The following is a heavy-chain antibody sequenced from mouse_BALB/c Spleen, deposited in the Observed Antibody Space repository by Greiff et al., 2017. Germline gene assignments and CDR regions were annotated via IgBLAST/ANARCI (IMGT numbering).Heavy chain of an antibody. Sequence: EVMLMESGGGLVQPGGSLTLSCAASGFTFSSYGMSWVRQTPDKRLELVATINSNGGSTYYPDSVKGRFTISRDNAKNTLYLQMSSLKSEDTAMYYCVSFYYGYERDFDYWGQGTTLTVSS. J-gene: IGHJ2*01. CDR2: INSNGGST. V-gene: IGHV5-6-3*01. D-gene: IGHD2-2*01. CDR3: VSFYYGYERDFDY. CDR1: GFTFSSYG.